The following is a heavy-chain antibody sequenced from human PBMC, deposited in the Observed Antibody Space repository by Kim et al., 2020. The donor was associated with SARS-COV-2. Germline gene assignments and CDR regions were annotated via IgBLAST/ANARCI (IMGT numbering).Heavy chain of an antibody. CDR1: GGSISSSSYY. Sequence: SETLSLTCTVSGGSISSSSYYWGWIRQPPGKWLEWIGSIYYSGSTYYNPSLKSRVTISVDTSKNQFSLKLSSVTAADTAVYYCARQTLITIFGVVGVDPWGQGTLVTVSS. CDR2: IYYSGST. V-gene: IGHV4-39*01. D-gene: IGHD3-3*01. J-gene: IGHJ5*02. CDR3: ARQTLITIFGVVGVDP.